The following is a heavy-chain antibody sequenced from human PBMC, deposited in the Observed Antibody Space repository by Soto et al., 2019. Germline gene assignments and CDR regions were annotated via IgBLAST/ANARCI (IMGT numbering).Heavy chain of an antibody. CDR3: ARGHRLLWFGELLPRGNWFDP. CDR1: GGSFSGYY. CDR2: INHSGST. V-gene: IGHV4-34*01. Sequence: PSETLSLTCAVYGGSFSGYYWSWIRQPPGKGPEWIGEINHSGSTNYNPSLKSRVTISVDTSKNQFSLKLSSVTAADTAVYYCARGHRLLWFGELLPRGNWFDPCGQGTLVTVSS. J-gene: IGHJ5*02. D-gene: IGHD3-10*01.